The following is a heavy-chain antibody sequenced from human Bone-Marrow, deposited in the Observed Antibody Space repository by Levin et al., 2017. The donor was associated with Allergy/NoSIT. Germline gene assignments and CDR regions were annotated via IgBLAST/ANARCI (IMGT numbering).Heavy chain of an antibody. V-gene: IGHV1-18*01. J-gene: IGHJ3*02. CDR3: ARGMRPNYDFWSGYHHPGAFDI. Sequence: ASVKVSCKASGYTFTSYGISWVRQAPGQGLEWMGWISAYNGNTNYAQKLQGRVTMTTDTSTSTAYMELRSLRSDDTAVYYCARGMRPNYDFWSGYHHPGAFDIWGQGTMVTVSS. CDR1: GYTFTSYG. D-gene: IGHD3-3*01. CDR2: ISAYNGNT.